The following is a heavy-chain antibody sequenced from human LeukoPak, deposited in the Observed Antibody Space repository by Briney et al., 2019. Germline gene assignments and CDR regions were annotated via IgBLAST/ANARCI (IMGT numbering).Heavy chain of an antibody. J-gene: IGHJ6*02. CDR3: AKDTVTVTQPRFNYYGMDV. CDR2: ISWNSGSI. D-gene: IGHD4-4*01. Sequence: PRGSLRLSCAASGFTFDDYAMHWVRQAPGKGLEWVSGISWNSGSIGYADSVKGRFTISRDNAENSLYLQMNSLRAEDTALYYCAKDTVTVTQPRFNYYGMDVWGQGTTVTVSS. CDR1: GFTFDDYA. V-gene: IGHV3-9*01.